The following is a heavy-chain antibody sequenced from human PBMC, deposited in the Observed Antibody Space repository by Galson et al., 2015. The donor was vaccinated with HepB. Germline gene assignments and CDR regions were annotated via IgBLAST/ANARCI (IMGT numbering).Heavy chain of an antibody. J-gene: IGHJ4*02. CDR2: IYWDGDR. V-gene: IGHV2-5*02. D-gene: IGHD4-11*01. Sequence: PALVKPTQTLTLTCTFSGFSLSTSGVGVGWIRQPPGKALEWLTVIYWDGDRHYSPSLESRPTITKDTSKNQVVLTMTNLDPVDTATYYCARYSPFDYWGPGTLVTVSS. CDR3: ARYSPFDY. CDR1: GFSLSTSGVG.